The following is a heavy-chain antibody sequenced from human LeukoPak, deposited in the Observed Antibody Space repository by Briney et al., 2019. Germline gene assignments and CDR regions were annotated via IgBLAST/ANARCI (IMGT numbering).Heavy chain of an antibody. CDR1: GYTFTTCY. D-gene: IGHD3-16*01. CDR2: INPSGGST. V-gene: IGHV1-46*01. J-gene: IGHJ4*02. CDR3: ARRKGGSYVDY. Sequence: GASVKVSCKASGYTFTTCYIHWVRQAPGQGLEWMGVINPSGGSTTYAQKFQGRVTMTRDTSTSTVYMELSSLISEDTAMYYCARRKGGSYVDYWGQGTLVTVSS.